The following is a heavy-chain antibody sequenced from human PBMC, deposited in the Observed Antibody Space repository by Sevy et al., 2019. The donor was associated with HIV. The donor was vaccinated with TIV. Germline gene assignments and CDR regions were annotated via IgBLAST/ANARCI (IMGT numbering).Heavy chain of an antibody. J-gene: IGHJ6*02. V-gene: IGHV5-51*01. D-gene: IGHD1-1*01. Sequence: GGSLRLSCKASGYRFTDYWIGWVRQMPGKGLEWMGIIYPGDSDTTYSPSFQGQVTISVDKSINTAYLQWSSLKASDTAIFYCARGVRGTLPSYYYYPMDVWGQGTTVTVSS. CDR1: GYRFTDYW. CDR3: ARGVRGTLPSYYYYPMDV. CDR2: IYPGDSDT.